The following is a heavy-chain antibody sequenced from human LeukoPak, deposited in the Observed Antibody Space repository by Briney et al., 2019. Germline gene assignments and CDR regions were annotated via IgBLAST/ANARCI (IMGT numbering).Heavy chain of an antibody. D-gene: IGHD4/OR15-4a*01. CDR3: ARGGVLPIY. CDR1: GFTFTTYW. Sequence: QPGGSLRLSCAASGFTFTTYWMSWVRQAPDKGLEWVANMNPDGSEKYYVASVKGRFTISRDNAKNSLYLQMNSLRGEDTAVYYCARGGVLPIYWGQGTLVTVSS. CDR2: MNPDGSEK. J-gene: IGHJ4*02. V-gene: IGHV3-7*05.